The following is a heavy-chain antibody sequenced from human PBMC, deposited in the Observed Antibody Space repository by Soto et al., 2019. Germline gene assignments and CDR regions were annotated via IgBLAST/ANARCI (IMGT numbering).Heavy chain of an antibody. CDR3: AHRPSYCSGGSCYSGFDY. D-gene: IGHD2-15*01. CDR2: IYWDDDK. V-gene: IGHV2-5*02. CDR1: GFSLSTSGVG. Sequence: QITLKESGPTLVKPTQTLTLTCTFSGFSLSTSGVGVGWIRQPPGKALEWLALIYWDDDKRYSPSLKSRLTNTTDTSQNHAALTMTNMHAVDTATYYCAHRPSYCSGGSCYSGFDYWGQGTLVTVSS. J-gene: IGHJ4*02.